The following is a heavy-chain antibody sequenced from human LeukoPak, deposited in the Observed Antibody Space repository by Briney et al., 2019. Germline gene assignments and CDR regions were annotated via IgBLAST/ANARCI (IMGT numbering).Heavy chain of an antibody. CDR3: ARFYCSSTSCYDHYYYYGMDV. CDR2: ISSSGSTI. J-gene: IGHJ6*02. D-gene: IGHD2-2*01. V-gene: IGHV3-11*01. Sequence: GGSLRLSCAASGFTFSDYYMSWIRQAPGKGLEWVSYISSSGSTIYYADSVKGRFTISRDNAKNSLYQQMNSLRAEDTAVYYCARFYCSSTSCYDHYYYYGMDVWGQGTTVTVSS. CDR1: GFTFSDYY.